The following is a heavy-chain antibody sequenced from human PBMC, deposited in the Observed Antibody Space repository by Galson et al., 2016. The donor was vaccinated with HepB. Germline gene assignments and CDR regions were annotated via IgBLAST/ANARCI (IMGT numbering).Heavy chain of an antibody. CDR1: VGSISCSIR. CDR2: IFHSGTT. V-gene: IGHV4-4*02. CDR3: ARESWAGYTDSDGNGFDP. J-gene: IGHJ5*02. Sequence: ATLSLTCAVSVGSISCSIRWSWVRQPPGKGLEWIGAIFHSGTTNYNPAIKSRVTISVDKSNNQFSLNLTSVTAADTAVYYCARESWAGYTDSDGNGFDPWGQGTLVTVSS. D-gene: IGHD5-24*01.